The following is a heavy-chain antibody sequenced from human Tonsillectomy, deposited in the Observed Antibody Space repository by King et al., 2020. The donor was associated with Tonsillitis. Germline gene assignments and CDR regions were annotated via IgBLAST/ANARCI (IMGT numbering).Heavy chain of an antibody. CDR2: IYYSGST. V-gene: IGHV4-39*07. CDR3: ARHSPLLWFGELGWFDP. Sequence: QLQESGPGLVKPSETLSLTCTVSGGSISSSSYYWGWIRQPPGQGLEWIGSIYYSGSTYYNPSLKSRVTTSVDTSKNQFSLKLNSVTAADTAVYYCARHSPLLWFGELGWFDPWGQGTLVTVFS. J-gene: IGHJ5*02. D-gene: IGHD3-10*01. CDR1: GGSISSSSYY.